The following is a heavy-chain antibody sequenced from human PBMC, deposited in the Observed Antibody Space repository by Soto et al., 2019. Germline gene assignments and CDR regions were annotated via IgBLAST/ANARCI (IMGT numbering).Heavy chain of an antibody. V-gene: IGHV3-23*01. CDR3: AKQHYY. Sequence: PGGSVRLCCAASGVSCSSDAMSWVRHALGKGLEWVSGISGSGGSTGYADSVKGRFTVSRDNSNNTLYLQMNSLRAEDTAVYYFAKQHYY. J-gene: IGHJ6*01. CDR1: GVSCSSDA. CDR2: ISGSGGST.